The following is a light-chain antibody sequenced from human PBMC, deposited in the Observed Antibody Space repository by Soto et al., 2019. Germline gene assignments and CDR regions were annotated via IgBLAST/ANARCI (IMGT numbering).Light chain of an antibody. CDR3: LQHNSYPIT. CDR1: QGINNH. CDR2: ATY. V-gene: IGKV1-17*03. J-gene: IGKJ5*01. Sequence: DIRMTQSTSSMSASVGDRVTISCRASQGINNHLVWFQQRPGQVPKRLIFATYNLQSGVPSRFSGSGSGTEFTLTISGLQPEDFAVYYCLQHNSYPITLGQGTRLEIK.